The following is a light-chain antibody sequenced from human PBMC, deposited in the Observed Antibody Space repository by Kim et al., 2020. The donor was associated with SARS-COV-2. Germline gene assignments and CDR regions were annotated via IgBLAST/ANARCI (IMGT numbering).Light chain of an antibody. CDR2: AAS. Sequence: SASEGDRLSITCRASQSIATYLHWYQHQPGKAPKLLIYAASSLRSGVPSRFGGSGSGTHFTLTISSLQPEDVATYYCQHSFSAPYTFGQGTKLEI. V-gene: IGKV1-39*01. CDR1: QSIATY. CDR3: QHSFSAPYT. J-gene: IGKJ2*01.